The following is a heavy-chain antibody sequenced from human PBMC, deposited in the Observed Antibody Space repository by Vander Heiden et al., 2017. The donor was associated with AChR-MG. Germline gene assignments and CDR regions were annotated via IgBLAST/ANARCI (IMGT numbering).Heavy chain of an antibody. CDR1: GGSFSGYY. V-gene: IGHV4-34*01. D-gene: IGHD3-10*01. Sequence: QVQLQQWGAGLLKPSETMSLTCAVYGGSFSGYYWSWIRQPPGKGLEWIGEINHSGSTNYNPSLKRRVTISVDTSKNQFSLKLSSVTAAETAVYYCARWPPRAGSFFHYYYMDVWGKGTTVTVSS. J-gene: IGHJ6*03. CDR3: ARWPPRAGSFFHYYYMDV. CDR2: INHSGST.